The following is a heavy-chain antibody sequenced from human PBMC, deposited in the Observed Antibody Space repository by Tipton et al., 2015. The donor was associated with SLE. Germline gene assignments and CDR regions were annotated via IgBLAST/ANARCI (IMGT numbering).Heavy chain of an antibody. V-gene: IGHV4-61*09. J-gene: IGHJ4*02. CDR1: GGSLNIGGYY. D-gene: IGHD3-10*01. Sequence: TLSLTCTVSGGSLNIGGYYWSWIRQPAGKGLEWIGQIYTTGTTTYSPSLKSRVPISIDTSRNQFSLRLSSVTAADTAVYFCARIGGYGSGTFYPDYWGRGTLVSVSS. CDR2: IYTTGTT. CDR3: ARIGGYGSGTFYPDY.